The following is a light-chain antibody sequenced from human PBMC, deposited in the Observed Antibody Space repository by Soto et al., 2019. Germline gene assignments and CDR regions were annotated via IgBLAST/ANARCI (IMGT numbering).Light chain of an antibody. CDR1: QSVSSSY. CDR2: GAS. Sequence: EIVMTQSPATLSVSPGERATLSCRASQSVSSSYLAWYQQKPGQAPRLLIYGASSRATGIPDRFSGSGSGTDFTLTISRLEPEDFAVYYCQQYGSSPPVTFGPGTKVDI. V-gene: IGKV3-20*01. J-gene: IGKJ3*01. CDR3: QQYGSSPPVT.